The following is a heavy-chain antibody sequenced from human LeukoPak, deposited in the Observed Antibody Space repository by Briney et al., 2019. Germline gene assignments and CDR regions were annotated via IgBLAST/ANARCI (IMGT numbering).Heavy chain of an antibody. J-gene: IGHJ4*02. CDR3: ARDWFHAIDY. CDR1: GFTFSNYV. CDR2: IAHDGSNK. Sequence: PGGSLRLSCAASGFTFSNYVMQWVRQAPGKGLEWVALIAHDGSNKYYADSVKGRFTISRDNAKNTLYLQMNSLRAEDTAVYYCARDWFHAIDYWGQGTLVTVSS. V-gene: IGHV3-30*03. D-gene: IGHD2/OR15-2a*01.